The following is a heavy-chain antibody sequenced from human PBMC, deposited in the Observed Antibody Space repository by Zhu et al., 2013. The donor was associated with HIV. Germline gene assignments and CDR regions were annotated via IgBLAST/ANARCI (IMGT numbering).Heavy chain of an antibody. CDR1: GYTLTELS. D-gene: IGHD4-17*01. V-gene: IGHV1-24*01. J-gene: IGHJ6*02. CDR3: ATDKPAYGDYGYYYYYGMDV. CDR2: FDPEDGET. Sequence: QVQLVQSGAEVKKPGASVKVSCKVSGYTLTELSMHWVRQAPGKGLEWMGGFDPEDGETIYAQKFQGRVTMTEDTSTDTAYMELSSLRSEDTAVYYCATDKPAYGDYGYYYYYGMDVWGQGTTVTVSS.